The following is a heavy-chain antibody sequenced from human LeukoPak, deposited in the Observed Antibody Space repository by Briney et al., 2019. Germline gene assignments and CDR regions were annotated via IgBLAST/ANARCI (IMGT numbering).Heavy chain of an antibody. Sequence: PSETLSLTCAVYGGSLSGYYWTWIRQPPGKGLEWIGEINHSGSTNYNPSLKSRVTISVDTSKNQFSLKLSSLTAADTAVYYCARNSSSPFWGQGTLVTVSS. J-gene: IGHJ4*02. CDR1: GGSLSGYY. D-gene: IGHD6-6*01. CDR3: ARNSSSPF. V-gene: IGHV4-34*01. CDR2: INHSGST.